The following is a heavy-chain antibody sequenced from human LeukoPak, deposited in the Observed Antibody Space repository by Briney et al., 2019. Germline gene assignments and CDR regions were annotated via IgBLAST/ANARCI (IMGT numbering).Heavy chain of an antibody. Sequence: SETLSLTCTVSGGSISSGDYYWSWIRQPPGKGLEWIGYIYYSGSTYYNPSLKGRVTISVDTSKNQFSLKLSSVTAADTAVYYCARDCGPSDYNPYYFDYWGQGTLVTVSS. CDR3: ARDCGPSDYNPYYFDY. CDR2: IYYSGST. V-gene: IGHV4-30-4*08. J-gene: IGHJ4*02. D-gene: IGHD2-21*01. CDR1: GGSISSGDYY.